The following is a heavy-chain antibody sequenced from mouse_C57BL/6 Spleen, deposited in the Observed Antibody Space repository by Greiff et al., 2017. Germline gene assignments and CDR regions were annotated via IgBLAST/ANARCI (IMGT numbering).Heavy chain of an antibody. Sequence: QVQLQQSGPELVKPGASVKISCTASGYAFSSSWMNWVKQRPGKGLGWIGRIYPGDGDTNYSGKFKGKATLTADKSSSTAYMQLSSLTSEDAAVYFCAGDSSGYALDYWGQGTSVTVSS. CDR1: GYAFSSSW. CDR3: AGDSSGYALDY. D-gene: IGHD3-2*02. V-gene: IGHV1-82*01. J-gene: IGHJ4*01. CDR2: IYPGDGDT.